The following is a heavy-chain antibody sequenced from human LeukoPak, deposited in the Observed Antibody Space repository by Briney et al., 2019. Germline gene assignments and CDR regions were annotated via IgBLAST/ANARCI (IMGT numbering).Heavy chain of an antibody. CDR1: GFTFSSYA. D-gene: IGHD3-3*01. CDR3: AKDQGAYDFWSGYPIDY. CDR2: ISGSGGST. V-gene: IGHV3-23*01. J-gene: IGHJ4*02. Sequence: PGGSLRLSCAASGFTFSSYAMSWVRQAPGKGLEWVSAISGSGGSTYYADSVKGRFPISRDNPKNTLYLQMDSLRAEGTAVYYCAKDQGAYDFWSGYPIDYWGQGTLVTVSS.